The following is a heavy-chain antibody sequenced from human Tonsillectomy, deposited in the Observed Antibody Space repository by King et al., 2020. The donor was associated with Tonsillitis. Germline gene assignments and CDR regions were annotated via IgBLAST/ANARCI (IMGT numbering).Heavy chain of an antibody. CDR1: GFTFSSYA. CDR3: AQTKKDGYSTPTLYYYGMDV. Sequence: VQLVESGGGVVQPGRSLRLSCAASGFTFSSYAMHWVRQAPGKGLEWVAVISYDGSNKYYADSVKGRFTISRDNSKNTLYLQMNSLRAEDTAVYYCAQTKKDGYSTPTLYYYGMDVWGQGTTVTVSS. V-gene: IGHV3-30*04. J-gene: IGHJ6*02. CDR2: ISYDGSNK. D-gene: IGHD6-13*01.